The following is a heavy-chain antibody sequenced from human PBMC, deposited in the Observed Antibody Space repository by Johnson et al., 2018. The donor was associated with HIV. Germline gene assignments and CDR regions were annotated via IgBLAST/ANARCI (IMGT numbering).Heavy chain of an antibody. D-gene: IGHD1-26*01. Sequence: QMLLVESGGGVVQPGGSLRLSCAASGFAFSNYAMHWVRQAPGKGLEWMAIISYDGSNEYYADSVKGRFTISRDNSKNTLYLHMSSLRAEDTALYYCARVLIVGAPWAFDIWGQGTMVTVSS. V-gene: IGHV3-30-3*01. J-gene: IGHJ3*02. CDR1: GFAFSNYA. CDR3: ARVLIVGAPWAFDI. CDR2: ISYDGSNE.